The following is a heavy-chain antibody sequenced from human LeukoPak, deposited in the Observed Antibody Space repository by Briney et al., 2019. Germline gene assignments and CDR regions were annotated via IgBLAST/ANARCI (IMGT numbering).Heavy chain of an antibody. J-gene: IGHJ4*02. CDR3: AKDLAGSGSYSFDY. V-gene: IGHV3-23*01. D-gene: IGHD1-26*01. CDR2: ISGSGGST. Sequence: PGGSLRLSCAASGFTFSNYAMNWVGQAPGRGLEWGSAISGSGGSTYYADSVKGRFTISRDNSKNTLDLQMNSLRAEDTAVYYCAKDLAGSGSYSFDYWGQGTLVTVSS. CDR1: GFTFSNYA.